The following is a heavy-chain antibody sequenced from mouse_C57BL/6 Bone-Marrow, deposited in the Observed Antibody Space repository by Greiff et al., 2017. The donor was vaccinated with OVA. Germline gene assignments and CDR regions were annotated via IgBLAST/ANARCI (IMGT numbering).Heavy chain of an antibody. CDR2: ISSGGSYT. J-gene: IGHJ3*01. CDR1: GFTFSSYG. V-gene: IGHV5-6*01. D-gene: IGHD1-1*02. Sequence: EVKLMESGGDLVKPGGSLKLSCAASGFTFSSYGMSWVRQTPDKRLEWVATISSGGSYTYYPDSVKGRFTISRDNAKNTLYLQMSSLKSEDTDMYYSSMGPWFAYWGQGTLVTVSA. CDR3: SMGPWFAY.